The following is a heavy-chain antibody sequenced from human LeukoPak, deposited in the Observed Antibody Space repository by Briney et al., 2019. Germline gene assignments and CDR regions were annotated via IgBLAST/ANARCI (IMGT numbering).Heavy chain of an antibody. V-gene: IGHV4-4*02. CDR2: IYHSGST. D-gene: IGHD4-17*01. J-gene: IGHJ5*02. Sequence: SETLSLTCAVSGGSISSSNWWSWVRQPPGKGLEWIGEIYHSGSTNYNPSLKSRVTISVDKSKNQFSLKLSSVTAAGTAVHYCARDPLGTVTTGWFDPWGQGTLVTVSS. CDR1: GGSISSSNW. CDR3: ARDPLGTVTTGWFDP.